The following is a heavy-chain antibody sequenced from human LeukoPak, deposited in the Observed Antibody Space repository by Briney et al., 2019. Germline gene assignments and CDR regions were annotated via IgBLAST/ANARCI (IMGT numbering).Heavy chain of an antibody. CDR1: VGSISSSSYD. Sequence: SETLSLTCTVSVGSISSSSYDWGWIRLPPGKGLEWLGYIYYSWSTYYNPSLRSRVTISVDTSKNQFFMTRNSVTAADTAVYYWARCAPEYSSAWPDYWGQGTLVTVSS. V-gene: IGHV4-39*01. D-gene: IGHD6-19*01. J-gene: IGHJ4*02. CDR3: ARCAPEYSSAWPDY. CDR2: IYYSWST.